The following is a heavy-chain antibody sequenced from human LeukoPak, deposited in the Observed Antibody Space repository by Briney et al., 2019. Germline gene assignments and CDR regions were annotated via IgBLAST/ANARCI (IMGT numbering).Heavy chain of an antibody. CDR1: GGTFSSYA. J-gene: IGHJ3*02. D-gene: IGHD3-9*01. V-gene: IGHV1-69*04. CDR3: ARDIVTYYDILTGYGAPFDI. Sequence: SVKVSCKASGGTFSSYAISWVRQAPGQGLEWMGRIIPILGIANYAQKFQGRVTITADKSTSTAYMELSSLRSEDTAVYYCARDIVTYYDILTGYGAPFDIWGQGTMVTVSS. CDR2: IIPILGIA.